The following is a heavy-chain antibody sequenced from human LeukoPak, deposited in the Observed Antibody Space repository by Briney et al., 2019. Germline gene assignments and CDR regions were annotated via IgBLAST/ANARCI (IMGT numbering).Heavy chain of an antibody. Sequence: GGSLRLSCAASGFTFSSYAMSWVRRAPGKGLEWVSAISGSGGSTYYADSVKGRFTISRDSSKNTLYLQMNSLRAEDTAVYYCAKDDGYSGYEGPDYWGQGTLVTVSS. J-gene: IGHJ4*02. CDR2: ISGSGGST. V-gene: IGHV3-23*01. D-gene: IGHD5-12*01. CDR3: AKDDGYSGYEGPDY. CDR1: GFTFSSYA.